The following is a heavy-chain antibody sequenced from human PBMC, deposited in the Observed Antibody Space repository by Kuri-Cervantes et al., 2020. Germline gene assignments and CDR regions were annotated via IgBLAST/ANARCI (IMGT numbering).Heavy chain of an antibody. CDR1: GFTFSSYD. Sequence: GESLKISCAASGFTFSSYDVNWVRQAPGKGLEWLSFITTRSSTTYHADSVKGRFTISRDNAKNSLYLQLNSLRDEDTAVYYCARDRSGGSFDYWGQGTLVTVSS. J-gene: IGHJ4*02. CDR2: ITTRSSTT. V-gene: IGHV3-48*02. D-gene: IGHD1-26*01. CDR3: ARDRSGGSFDY.